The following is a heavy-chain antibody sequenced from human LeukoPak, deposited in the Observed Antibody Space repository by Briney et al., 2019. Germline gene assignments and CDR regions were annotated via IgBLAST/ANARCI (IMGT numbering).Heavy chain of an antibody. CDR3: ARLSGYSSSWYYILDY. D-gene: IGHD6-13*01. V-gene: IGHV3-48*01. Sequence: GGSLRLSCAASGFTFSSYSMNWVRQAPGKGLEWVSYSSSSSSTIYYADSVKGRFTISRDNAKNSLYLQMNSLRAEDTAVYYCARLSGYSSSWYYILDYWGQGTLVTVSS. CDR1: GFTFSSYS. CDR2: SSSSSSTI. J-gene: IGHJ4*02.